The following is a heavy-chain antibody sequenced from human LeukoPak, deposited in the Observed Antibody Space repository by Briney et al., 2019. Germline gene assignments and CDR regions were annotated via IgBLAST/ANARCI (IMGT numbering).Heavy chain of an antibody. J-gene: IGHJ5*02. V-gene: IGHV4-34*01. CDR2: INHSGST. D-gene: IGHD2-2*01. CDR3: ARGCDISSTSCYSPDP. Sequence: PSETLSLTCAVYGGSFSGYYWSWIRQPPGKGLEWIGEINHSGSTNYNPSLKSRVTISVDTSKNQFSLKLSSVTAADTAVYYCARGCDISSTSCYSPDPWGQGTLVTVSS. CDR1: GGSFSGYY.